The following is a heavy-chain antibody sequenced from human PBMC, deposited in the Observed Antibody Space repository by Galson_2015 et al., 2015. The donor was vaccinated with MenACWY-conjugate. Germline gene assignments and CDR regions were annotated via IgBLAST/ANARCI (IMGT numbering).Heavy chain of an antibody. Sequence: SLRLSCAASGFTFSDYYMSWIRQAPGQGLEWLSHISGGSDYTNYADSVRARFSISRDNAKNLLYLQMDSLRAEDTAVYYCARGGVGVTSDYWGQGTLVTVSS. CDR3: ARGGVGVTSDY. D-gene: IGHD1-26*01. CDR1: GFTFSDYY. V-gene: IGHV3-11*06. CDR2: ISGGSDYT. J-gene: IGHJ4*02.